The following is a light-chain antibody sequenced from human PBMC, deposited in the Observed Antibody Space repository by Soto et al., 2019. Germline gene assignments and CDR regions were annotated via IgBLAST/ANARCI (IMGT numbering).Light chain of an antibody. J-gene: IGLJ1*01. Sequence: QSVLTQPPSASGSPGQSVTISCTGTSSDVGGFNYVSWYQQHPGKAPKLMIYEVNKRPSGVPDRFSGSKSATSASLAIRGLQSEDEADYYCGAWDDSLNGYVFGTGTKLTVL. CDR3: GAWDDSLNGYV. V-gene: IGLV2-8*01. CDR1: SSDVGGFNY. CDR2: EVN.